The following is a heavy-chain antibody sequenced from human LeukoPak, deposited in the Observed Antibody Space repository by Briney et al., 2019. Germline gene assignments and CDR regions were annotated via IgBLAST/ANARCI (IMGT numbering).Heavy chain of an antibody. CDR1: GFTFGSYG. CDR3: TRNLGYCTGGGCYADY. D-gene: IGHD2-15*01. CDR2: IRYDGSNK. V-gene: IGHV3-30*02. Sequence: GGSLRLSCAASGFTFGSYGVHWVRHAPGRGLEWVALIRYDGSNKYYADSVKGRFTISRDNSKNTLYLQMNSLRAEDTAVYYCTRNLGYCTGGGCYADYWGQGTLVTVSS. J-gene: IGHJ4*02.